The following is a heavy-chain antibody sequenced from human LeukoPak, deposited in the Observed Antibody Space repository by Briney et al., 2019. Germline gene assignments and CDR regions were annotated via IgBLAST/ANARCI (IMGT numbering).Heavy chain of an antibody. CDR1: GGSFSGYY. D-gene: IGHD3-10*01. CDR2: INHSGST. Sequence: PSETLSLTCAVYGGSFSGYYWSWIRQPPGKGLEWIGEINHSGSTNYNPSLKSRVTISVDTSKNQFSLKLSSVTAADTAVYYCARGQGDYYGSGSYYLDHWGQGTLVTVSS. CDR3: ARGQGDYYGSGSYYLDH. J-gene: IGHJ4*02. V-gene: IGHV4-34*01.